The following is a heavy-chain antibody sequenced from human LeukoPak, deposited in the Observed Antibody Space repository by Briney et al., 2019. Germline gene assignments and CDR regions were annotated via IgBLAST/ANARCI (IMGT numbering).Heavy chain of an antibody. CDR1: GFTFSSYW. CDR2: INHNGNVN. J-gene: IGHJ6*02. Sequence: PGGSLRLSCAASGFTFSSYWMNWARQAPGKGLEWVASINHNGNVNYYVDSVKGRFTISRDNAKSSVHLQMNGLRAEDTAIYYCARDGHYFAMDVWGQGTTVTVSS. CDR3: ARDGHYFAMDV. V-gene: IGHV3-7*03.